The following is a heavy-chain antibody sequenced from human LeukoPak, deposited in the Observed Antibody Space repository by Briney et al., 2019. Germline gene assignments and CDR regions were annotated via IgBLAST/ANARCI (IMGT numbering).Heavy chain of an antibody. Sequence: GGSLRLSCAASGFTFDDYAMHWVRQAPGKGLEWVSLISGDGGSTYYADSVKGRFTISRDNSKNSLYLQMNSLRTEDTALYYCAKEPREYYYDSSGFQHWGQGTLVTVSS. CDR1: GFTFDDYA. J-gene: IGHJ1*01. V-gene: IGHV3-43*02. D-gene: IGHD3-22*01. CDR3: AKEPREYYYDSSGFQH. CDR2: ISGDGGST.